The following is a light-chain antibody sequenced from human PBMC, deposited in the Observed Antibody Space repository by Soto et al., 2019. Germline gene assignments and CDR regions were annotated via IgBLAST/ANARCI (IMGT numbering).Light chain of an antibody. CDR2: DVT. CDR3: SSYTNINTRACV. Sequence: QSVLTQPASVSGSHGQSITISCTGTSGDIGSYNRVSWYQQHPGKAPTLIIYDVTDRPSGVSNRFSGSKSGNTASLTISGLQAEDEAEYYCSSYTNINTRACVFGTGTKVTVL. J-gene: IGLJ1*01. CDR1: SGDIGSYNR. V-gene: IGLV2-14*03.